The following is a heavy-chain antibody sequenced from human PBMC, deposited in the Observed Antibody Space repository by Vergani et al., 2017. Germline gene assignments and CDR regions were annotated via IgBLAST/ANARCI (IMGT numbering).Heavy chain of an antibody. V-gene: IGHV4-39*07. J-gene: IGHJ3*02. CDR1: GGSISSSSYY. D-gene: IGHD5-18*01. CDR2: IYYSGST. CDR3: ARDRIQLRGPYDAFDI. Sequence: QLQLQESGPGLVKPSETLSLTCTVSGGSISSSSYYWGWIRQPPGKGREWIGSIYYSGSTYYNPSLKSRVTISVDTSKNQFSLKLSSGTAADTAVYYCARDRIQLRGPYDAFDIWGQGRMVTVSS.